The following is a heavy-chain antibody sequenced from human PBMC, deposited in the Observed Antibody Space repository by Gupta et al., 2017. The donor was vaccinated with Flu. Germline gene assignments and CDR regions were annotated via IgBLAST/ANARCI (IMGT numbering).Heavy chain of an antibody. V-gene: IGHV4-59*01. CDR3: ARAPNQYCTSTTCSPYYFDY. J-gene: IGHJ4*02. D-gene: IGHD2-2*01. Sequence: QVQLQESGPGLVKPSETLSLTCSVSGGSISSYYWGWIRQPPGKGLEWIAYIYHSGSTYYNPSLKSRVTMSIDTSEKQFSLKVNSVTAADTAVYYCARAPNQYCTSTTCSPYYFDYWGQGTLVTVSS. CDR1: GGSISSYY. CDR2: IYHSGST.